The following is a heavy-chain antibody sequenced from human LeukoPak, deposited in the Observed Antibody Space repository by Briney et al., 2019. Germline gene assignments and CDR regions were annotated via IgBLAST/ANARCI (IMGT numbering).Heavy chain of an antibody. V-gene: IGHV3-23*01. Sequence: GGSLRLSCAASGFTFSSYAMSWVRQAPGKGLEWVSAISGSGGSTYYADSVKGRFTISRDNSKNTLYLQMNSLRAEDTAVYYCAKDFEFTMIVVDITTSRFDYWGQGTLVTVSS. J-gene: IGHJ4*02. CDR3: AKDFEFTMIVVDITTSRFDY. D-gene: IGHD3-22*01. CDR2: ISGSGGST. CDR1: GFTFSSYA.